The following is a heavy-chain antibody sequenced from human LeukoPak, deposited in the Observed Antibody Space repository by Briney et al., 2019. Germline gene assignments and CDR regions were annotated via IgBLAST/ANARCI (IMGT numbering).Heavy chain of an antibody. CDR1: GGLIRTYY. V-gene: IGHV4-59*01. Sequence: PSETLSLTCTVSGGLIRTYYWSWIRQPPGKGLEWMGYIYHSGNTDYNPSLMSRVTISVDSSKNQFSLKLSSVTAADTAVYYCARDLGHFDYWGQGTLVTVSS. CDR3: ARDLGHFDY. J-gene: IGHJ4*02. D-gene: IGHD7-27*01. CDR2: IYHSGNT.